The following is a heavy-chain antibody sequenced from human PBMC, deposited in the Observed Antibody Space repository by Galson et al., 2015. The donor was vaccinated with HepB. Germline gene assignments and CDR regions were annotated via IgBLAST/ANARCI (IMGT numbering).Heavy chain of an antibody. CDR2: INPNSGGT. V-gene: IGHV1-2*04. Sequence: ASGQGLEWMGWINPNSGGTNYAQKFQGWVTMTRDTSISTAYMELSRLRSDDTAVYYCARGAGYSSGWYNAPPYYFDYWGQGTLVTVSS. D-gene: IGHD6-19*01. J-gene: IGHJ4*02. CDR3: ARGAGYSSGWYNAPPYYFDY.